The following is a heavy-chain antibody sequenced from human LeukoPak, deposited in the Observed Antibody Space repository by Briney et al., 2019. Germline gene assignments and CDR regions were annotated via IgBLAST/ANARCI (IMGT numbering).Heavy chain of an antibody. CDR3: ASWGFTIFGNYYYYYYMDV. Sequence: GGSLRLSCAASGFTFSSYEMNWVRQAPGKGLEWVSYISSSGSTIYYADSVKGRFPISRDNAKNSLYLQMNSLRAEDTAVYYCASWGFTIFGNYYYYYYMDVWGKGTTVTVSS. CDR1: GFTFSSYE. J-gene: IGHJ6*03. V-gene: IGHV3-48*03. CDR2: ISSSGSTI. D-gene: IGHD3-3*01.